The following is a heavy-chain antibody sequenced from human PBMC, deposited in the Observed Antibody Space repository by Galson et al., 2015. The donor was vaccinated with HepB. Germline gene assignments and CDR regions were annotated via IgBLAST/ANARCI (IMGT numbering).Heavy chain of an antibody. CDR1: GFTFSSYG. D-gene: IGHD3-22*01. V-gene: IGHV3-30*18. CDR3: AKDDSSGYSSYFDY. Sequence: SLRLSCAASGFTFSSYGMHWVRQAPGKGLEWVAVISYDGSNKYYADSVKGRFTISRDNSKNTLYLQMNSLRAEDTAVYYCAKDDSSGYSSYFDYWGQGTLVTVSS. CDR2: ISYDGSNK. J-gene: IGHJ4*02.